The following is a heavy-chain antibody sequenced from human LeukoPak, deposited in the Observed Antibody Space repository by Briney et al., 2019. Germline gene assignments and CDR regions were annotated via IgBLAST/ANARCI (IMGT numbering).Heavy chain of an antibody. CDR2: IYHSGST. CDR3: ARAIGGTMIRE. CDR1: GGSISSGGYY. D-gene: IGHD3-22*01. J-gene: IGHJ4*02. V-gene: IGHV4-30-2*01. Sequence: PSETLSLTCTVSGGSISSGGYYWSWIRQPPGKGLEWIGYIYHSGSTYYNPSLKSRVTISVDRSKNQFSLKLSSVTAADTAVYYCARAIGGTMIREWGQGTLVTVSS.